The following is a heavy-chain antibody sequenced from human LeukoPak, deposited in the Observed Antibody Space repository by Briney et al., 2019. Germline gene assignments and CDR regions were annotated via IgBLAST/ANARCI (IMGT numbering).Heavy chain of an antibody. CDR1: GFTFDDYA. CDR3: AKDMVTLWFGLPEI. J-gene: IGHJ4*02. CDR2: ISWNSGSI. Sequence: GGSLRLSCAASGFTFDDYAMHWVRQAPGKGLEWVSGISWNSGSIGYADSVKGRFTISRDNAKNSLYLQMNSLRAEDTALYYCAKDMVTLWFGLPEIWGQGTLVTVSS. D-gene: IGHD3-10*01. V-gene: IGHV3-9*01.